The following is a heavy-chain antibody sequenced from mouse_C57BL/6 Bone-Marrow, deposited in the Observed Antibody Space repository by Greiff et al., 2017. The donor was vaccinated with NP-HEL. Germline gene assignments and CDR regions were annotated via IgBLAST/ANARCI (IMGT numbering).Heavy chain of an antibody. J-gene: IGHJ2*01. Sequence: VQLQQSGPELVKPGASVKISCKASGYAFSSSWMNWVQQRPGKGLEWIGRIYPGDGDTNYNGKFKGKATLTADKSSSTAYMQLSSLTSEDSAVYFCAREGTFDYWGQGTTLTVSS. CDR3: AREGTFDY. CDR2: IYPGDGDT. V-gene: IGHV1-82*01. CDR1: GYAFSSSW.